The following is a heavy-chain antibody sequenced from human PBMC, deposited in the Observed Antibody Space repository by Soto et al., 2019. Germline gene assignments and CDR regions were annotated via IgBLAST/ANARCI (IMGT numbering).Heavy chain of an antibody. CDR1: GGSISSYYW. J-gene: IGHJ4*02. Sequence: SETLSLTCGVSGGSISSYYWWSWVRQPPGRGLEWIGGIYYSGRSYYNPSLKSRVTMSVDTSKNQFSLTLNSVTAADAAVYYCARQRTTVVTQAYFDHWGQGTLVTVSS. V-gene: IGHV4-4*02. D-gene: IGHD4-17*01. CDR3: ARQRTTVVTQAYFDH. CDR2: IYYSGRS.